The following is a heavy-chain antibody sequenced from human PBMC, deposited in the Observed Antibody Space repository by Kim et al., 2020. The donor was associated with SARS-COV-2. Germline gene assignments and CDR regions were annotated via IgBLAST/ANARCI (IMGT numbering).Heavy chain of an antibody. J-gene: IGHJ6*01. Sequence: GESLKISCKGSGYSFISYWIGWVRQMPGKGLEWMGIIYPDDSDTTYSPSFQGQVTISADKSISTAYLQWSSLKASDTAIYYCARAPCSSSSCYNSYSAMDVWGDGTTVTVSS. CDR3: ARAPCSSSSCYNSYSAMDV. CDR1: GYSFISYW. V-gene: IGHV5-51*01. CDR2: IYPDDSDT. D-gene: IGHD2-2*02.